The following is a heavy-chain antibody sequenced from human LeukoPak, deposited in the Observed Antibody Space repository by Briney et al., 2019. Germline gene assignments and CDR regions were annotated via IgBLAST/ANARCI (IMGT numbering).Heavy chain of an antibody. CDR3: ARDQGTTILGYFDY. D-gene: IGHD2/OR15-2a*01. Sequence: PSETLSLTCTVSGGSISSSSYYWGWIRQPPGKGLEWIGSIYYSGSTYYNPSLKSRVTISVDTSKNQFSLKLSSVTAADTAVYYCARDQGTTILGYFDYWGQGTLVTVSS. CDR1: GGSISSSSYY. V-gene: IGHV4-39*07. J-gene: IGHJ4*02. CDR2: IYYSGST.